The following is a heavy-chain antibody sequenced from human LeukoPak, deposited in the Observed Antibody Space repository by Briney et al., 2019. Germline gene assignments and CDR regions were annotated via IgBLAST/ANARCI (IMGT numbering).Heavy chain of an antibody. Sequence: GGSLRLSCAASGFTFSSYSMNWVRQAPGKGLEWLAFILHDGSKAYHADSINGRFTISRDNSNNTLFLQMSSLTTEDTGVYYCAKDRYGSGNNWLDPWGQGTLVTVSS. D-gene: IGHD3-10*01. CDR3: AKDRYGSGNNWLDP. J-gene: IGHJ5*02. CDR1: GFTFSSYS. V-gene: IGHV3-30*18. CDR2: ILHDGSKA.